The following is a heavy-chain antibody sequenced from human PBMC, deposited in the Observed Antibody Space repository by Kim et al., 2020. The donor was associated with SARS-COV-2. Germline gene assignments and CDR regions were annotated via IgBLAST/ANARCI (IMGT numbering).Heavy chain of an antibody. CDR1: GYTFTSYY. Sequence: ASVKVSCKASGYTFTSYYMHWVRQAPGQGLEWMGIINPSGGSTSYAQKFQGRVTMSRDTSTSPVYMELSSLRAEDTAVYYCARDISHDYGDYVFQSKVYYYYYGVDVWGQGTTVTVSS. CDR2: INPSGGST. J-gene: IGHJ6*01. CDR3: ARDISHDYGDYVFQSKVYYYYYGVDV. V-gene: IGHV1-46*01. D-gene: IGHD4-17*01.